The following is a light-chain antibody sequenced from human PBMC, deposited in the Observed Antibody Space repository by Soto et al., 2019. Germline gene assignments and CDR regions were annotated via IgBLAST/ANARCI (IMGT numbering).Light chain of an antibody. V-gene: IGKV4-1*01. CDR3: QQYYSIPYT. J-gene: IGKJ2*01. CDR2: WAS. Sequence: DIVMTQSPDSLAVSLGERATINCKSSQSVLYNSNNKNYLAWYQQQPGHTPKLLIYWASMRESGVPDRFSGSGSGTDFTLTISSLQAEDVAVYYCQQYYSIPYTFGQGTKLEIK. CDR1: QSVLYNSNNKNY.